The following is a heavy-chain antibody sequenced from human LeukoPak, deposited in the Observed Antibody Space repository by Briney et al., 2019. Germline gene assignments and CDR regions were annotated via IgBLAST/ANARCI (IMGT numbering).Heavy chain of an antibody. CDR1: GFTLSDAW. Sequence: GGSLRLSCAASGFTLSDAWMSWVRQAPGKGLEWVGRIKSKTDGGTTDYVAPVKGRFAISRDDSKNMLYLQMNSLRSEDTAVYYCATVGYAVVGFDYWGQGTLVTVSS. J-gene: IGHJ4*02. CDR2: IKSKTDGGTT. CDR3: ATVGYAVVGFDY. D-gene: IGHD2-15*01. V-gene: IGHV3-15*01.